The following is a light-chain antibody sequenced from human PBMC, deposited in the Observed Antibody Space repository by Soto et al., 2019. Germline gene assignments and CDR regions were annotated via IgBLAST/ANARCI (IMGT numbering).Light chain of an antibody. V-gene: IGKV1-39*01. J-gene: IGKJ1*01. CDR2: AAS. CDR3: QQSYSAPWK. CDR1: QSINTF. Sequence: IQLTQSPSSLSASVGDRVTITCRASQSINTFLNWYQQKPGKAPKLLIYAASNLQSGVPSRFSGGGSGTDFTVPISSLQPEDFATYYCQQSYSAPWKFGQGTKVEI.